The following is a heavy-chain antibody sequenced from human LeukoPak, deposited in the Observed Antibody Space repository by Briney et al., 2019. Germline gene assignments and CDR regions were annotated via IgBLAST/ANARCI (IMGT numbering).Heavy chain of an antibody. D-gene: IGHD3-22*01. CDR1: GISFCSNW. CDR2: IKYDGPDK. J-gene: IGHJ4*02. CDR3: ASSHDSSGNV. Sequence: GGSLRLFCGASGISFCSNWMAWVRQATGKGLEAVANIKYDGPDKFNADTVKGPNTISTDNPKNSLLLETYSVTADDTAGSFCASSHDSSGNVWGQGTLVTVSS. V-gene: IGHV3-7*01.